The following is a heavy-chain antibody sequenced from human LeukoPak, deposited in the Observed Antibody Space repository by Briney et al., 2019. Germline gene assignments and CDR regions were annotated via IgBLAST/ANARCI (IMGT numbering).Heavy chain of an antibody. CDR3: AKLGTSDSRGYYFLFDY. CDR2: ISGSGSGT. V-gene: IGHV3-23*01. Sequence: PGGSLRLSCAASGFTFSDYAMGWVRQAPGKGPEWVSVISGSGSGTDYGDSVKGRFTISRDNFRNTLSLQMSSLRAADTAIYYCAKLGTSDSRGYYFLFDYWGQGNLVTVSP. D-gene: IGHD3-22*01. J-gene: IGHJ4*02. CDR1: GFTFSDYA.